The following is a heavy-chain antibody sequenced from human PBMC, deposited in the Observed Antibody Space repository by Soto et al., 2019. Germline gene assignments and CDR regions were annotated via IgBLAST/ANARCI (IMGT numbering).Heavy chain of an antibody. Sequence: PGGSLRLSCAASGFTFDDYAMHWVRQAPGKGLEWVSGISWNSGSIGYADSVKGRFTISRDNAKNSLYLQMNSLGAEDTALYYCAKDRYGSGHYMDVWGQGTLVTVSS. V-gene: IGHV3-9*01. CDR2: ISWNSGSI. CDR1: GFTFDDYA. D-gene: IGHD3-10*01. J-gene: IGHJ4*02. CDR3: AKDRYGSGHYMDV.